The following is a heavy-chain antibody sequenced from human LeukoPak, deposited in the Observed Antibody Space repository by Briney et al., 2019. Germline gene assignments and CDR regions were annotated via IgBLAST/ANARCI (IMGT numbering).Heavy chain of an antibody. CDR1: GYTFTSYD. V-gene: IGHV1-69*04. CDR3: ARDRLNYGDSYTLDS. J-gene: IGHJ4*02. D-gene: IGHD4-17*01. CDR2: IIPVLDMA. Sequence: EASVKVSCKASGYTFTSYDINWVRQATGQVLEWMGRIIPVLDMANHAEEFQARVTITADKSTSTAYMELSSLRSEDTAIYYCARDRLNYGDSYTLDSWGQGTLVTVSS.